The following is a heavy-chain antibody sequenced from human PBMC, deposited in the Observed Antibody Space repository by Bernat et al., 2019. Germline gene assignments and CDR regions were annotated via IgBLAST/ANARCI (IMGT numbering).Heavy chain of an antibody. CDR2: IYYSGST. CDR3: ARGFSAVPRDY. D-gene: IGHD6-19*01. CDR1: GGSISSSSYY. V-gene: IGHV4-39*01. J-gene: IGHJ4*02. Sequence: QLQLQESGPGLVKPSETLSLTCTVSGGSISSSSYYWGWIRQPPGKGLEWIGSIYYSGSTYYNPSLKSRVTISVDTSKNQFSLKLSSVTAADTAVYYCARGFSAVPRDYWGQGTLVTVSS.